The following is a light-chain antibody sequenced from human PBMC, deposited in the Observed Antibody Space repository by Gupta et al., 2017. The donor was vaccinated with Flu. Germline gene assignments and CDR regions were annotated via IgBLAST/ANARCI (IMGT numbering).Light chain of an antibody. Sequence: QPALTQPRSVSGSPGQSVTISCTGTSGDVAGYNYVSWYQQHLGKAPKLIIHDVNRRPSGVPDRFSGSRSGNTASLTISGPQAEDDAEYYCCSYAGTYTWVFGGGTKLTVL. V-gene: IGLV2-11*01. J-gene: IGLJ3*02. CDR3: CSYAGTYTWV. CDR1: SGDVAGYNY. CDR2: DVN.